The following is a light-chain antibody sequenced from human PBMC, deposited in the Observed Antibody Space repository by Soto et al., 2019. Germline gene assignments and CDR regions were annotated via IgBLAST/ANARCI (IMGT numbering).Light chain of an antibody. Sequence: EIVLTQSPGTLSLSPGERATLSCSASQSVSSNYLAWYQQRPGQAPRLLIYATSHRATGIPDRFSGSESGTDFTLTISSLEPEDFAVYYCQQYETSPWTFGQGTKVDIK. J-gene: IGKJ1*01. CDR3: QQYETSPWT. CDR1: QSVSSNY. V-gene: IGKV3-20*01. CDR2: ATS.